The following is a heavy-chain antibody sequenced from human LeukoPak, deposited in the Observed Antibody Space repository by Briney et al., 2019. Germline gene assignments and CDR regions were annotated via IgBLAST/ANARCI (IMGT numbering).Heavy chain of an antibody. CDR2: IKQDGSEK. Sequence: GGSLRLSCAASGFTFSSYWMSWVRQAPGKGLEWVANIKQDGSEKYYVDSAKGRFTISRDNAKNSLYLQMNSLRAEDTAVYYCARDTHDYGDYGGDYWGQGTLVTVSS. D-gene: IGHD4-17*01. CDR1: GFTFSSYW. J-gene: IGHJ4*02. V-gene: IGHV3-7*01. CDR3: ARDTHDYGDYGGDY.